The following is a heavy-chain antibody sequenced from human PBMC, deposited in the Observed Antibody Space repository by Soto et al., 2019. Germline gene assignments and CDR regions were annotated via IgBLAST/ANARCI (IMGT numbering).Heavy chain of an antibody. CDR2: IKSKVDGGTT. CDR1: GFTFSNAW. Sequence: GSLRLSCTASGFTFSNAWMRWVRQAPGKGLEWVGRIKSKVDGGTTDYAAPVKDRFIISRDDSKNTVYLQMNSLRRDDTARYYCTTERALCFAEPPPESYFDFRGQGSLVTVSS. CDR3: TTERALCFAEPPPESYFDF. V-gene: IGHV3-15*01. J-gene: IGHJ4*02. D-gene: IGHD3-10*01.